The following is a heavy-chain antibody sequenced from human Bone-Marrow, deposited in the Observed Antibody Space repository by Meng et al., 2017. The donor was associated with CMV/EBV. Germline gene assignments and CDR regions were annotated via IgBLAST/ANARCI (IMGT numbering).Heavy chain of an antibody. V-gene: IGHV3-21*04. Sequence: GESLKISCAASGFTFSSYSMNWVRQAPGKGLEWVSSISSSSSYIYYADSVKGRFTISRDNAKNSLYLQMNSLRAEDTAVYYCERDQTPAYYDFWSGQKPARNYYYYYGMDVWGQGTTVTVSS. CDR1: GFTFSSYS. CDR3: ERDQTPAYYDFWSGQKPARNYYYYYGMDV. CDR2: ISSSSSYI. D-gene: IGHD3-3*01. J-gene: IGHJ6*02.